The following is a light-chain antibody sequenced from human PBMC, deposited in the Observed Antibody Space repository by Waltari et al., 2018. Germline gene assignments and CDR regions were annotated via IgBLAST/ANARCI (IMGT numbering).Light chain of an antibody. CDR2: GAS. V-gene: IGKV1-6*01. J-gene: IGKJ1*01. Sequence: AIQMTQSPSSLPASVGDRVTITCRASQDIGNNLGWYQQKPGKAPKLLIYGASSLQSGVPSRFSGSGSGTDFTLTISSLQPEDFATYYCLQDYNFLLTFGQGTKLEIK. CDR3: LQDYNFLLT. CDR1: QDIGNN.